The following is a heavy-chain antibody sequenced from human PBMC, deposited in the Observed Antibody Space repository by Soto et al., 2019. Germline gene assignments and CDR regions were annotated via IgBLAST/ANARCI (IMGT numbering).Heavy chain of an antibody. V-gene: IGHV1-2*02. D-gene: IGHD6-19*01. J-gene: IGHJ5*02. CDR2: INPNSGGT. Sequence: ASVKVSCKASGYTFTGYYMHWVRQAPGQGLEWMGWINPNSGGTNYAQKFQGGVTMTRDTSISTAYMELSRLRSDDTAVYYCARGPLTPPSIAVAGRFDPWGQGTLVTVSS. CDR1: GYTFTGYY. CDR3: ARGPLTPPSIAVAGRFDP.